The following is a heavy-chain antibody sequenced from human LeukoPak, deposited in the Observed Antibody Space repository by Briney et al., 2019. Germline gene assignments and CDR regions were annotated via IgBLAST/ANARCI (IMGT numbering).Heavy chain of an antibody. CDR3: ARTIAVAGPYYFDY. D-gene: IGHD6-19*01. CDR1: GFTFSSYA. Sequence: GGSLRLSCAASGFTFSSYAMHWVRQAPGKGLEYVSGISTDGGSTYYANSVKGRFTISRDTSKNTLYLQMGSQRAEDMAVYYCARTIAVAGPYYFDYWGQGTQVTVSS. CDR2: ISTDGGST. J-gene: IGHJ4*02. V-gene: IGHV3-64*01.